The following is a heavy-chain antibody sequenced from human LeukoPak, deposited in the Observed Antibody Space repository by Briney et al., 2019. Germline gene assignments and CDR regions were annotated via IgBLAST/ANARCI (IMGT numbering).Heavy chain of an antibody. CDR1: GFTFSSYA. V-gene: IGHV3-30-3*01. CDR3: ARPYRGEFGELLSKPQYYGMDV. D-gene: IGHD3-10*01. J-gene: IGHJ6*02. CDR2: ISYGGSNK. Sequence: GGSLRLSCAASGFTFSSYAMHWVRQAPGKGLEWVAVISYGGSNKYYADSVKGRFTISRDNSKNTLYLQMNSLRAEDTAVYYCARPYRGEFGELLSKPQYYGMDVWGQGTTVTVSS.